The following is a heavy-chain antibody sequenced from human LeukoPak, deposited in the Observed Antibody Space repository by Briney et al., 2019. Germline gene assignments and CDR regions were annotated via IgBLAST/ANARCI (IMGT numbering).Heavy chain of an antibody. V-gene: IGHV4-59*01. CDR3: AREYDIVATRFFDY. CDR1: GGSISRYY. Sequence: SETLSLTCTVSGGSISRYYWSWIRQPPGKGREGIGYIYYSWSTNYNPSLKSRVTISVDTSKNQFSLKLSSVTAADTAVYYCAREYDIVATRFFDYWGQGTLVTVSS. D-gene: IGHD5-12*01. CDR2: IYYSWST. J-gene: IGHJ4*02.